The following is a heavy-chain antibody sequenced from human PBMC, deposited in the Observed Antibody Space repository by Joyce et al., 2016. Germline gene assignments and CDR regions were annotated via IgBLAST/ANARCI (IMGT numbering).Heavy chain of an antibody. CDR1: GYTFSDSY. D-gene: IGHD2-2*01. V-gene: IGHV1-2*06. CDR2: INPDSGHT. CDR3: ARAPMPPYAFDV. J-gene: IGHJ3*01. Sequence: QVHLVQSGAEVKKPGASVKVSCKASGYTFSDSYIHWLRQAPGQGLQWMVRINPDSGHTIYVEKFQGRVTLTRDAAISTVYMEFSRLRSDDTAVYFCARAPMPPYAFDVWGQGTLVTVSA.